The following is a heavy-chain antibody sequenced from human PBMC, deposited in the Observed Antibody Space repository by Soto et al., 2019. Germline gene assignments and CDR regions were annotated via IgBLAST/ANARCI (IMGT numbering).Heavy chain of an antibody. Sequence: EVRLVESGGGLIQPGGSLSLSCAVSGFSVSANYMSWVRQPPGKGLEWVALLYSDHTTYYADSVKDRFTISRDNSKDTLYLHMDSLRVDDTAVYYCAREEVVPGSDYFGMDVWGQGTTVTVSS. CDR2: LYSDHTT. V-gene: IGHV3-53*01. D-gene: IGHD3-10*01. CDR1: GFSVSANY. CDR3: AREEVVPGSDYFGMDV. J-gene: IGHJ6*02.